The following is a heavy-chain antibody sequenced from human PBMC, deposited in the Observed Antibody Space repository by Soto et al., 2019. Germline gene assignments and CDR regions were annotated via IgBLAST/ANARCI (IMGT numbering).Heavy chain of an antibody. CDR1: GGSISSSSYY. CDR2: IYYSGST. V-gene: IGHV4-39*01. Sequence: SETLSLTCTVSGGSISSSSYYWGWIRQPPGKGLEWIGSIYYSGSTYYNPSLKSRVTISVDTSKNQFSLKLSSVTAADTAVYYCARTDIVVVPAATARIYYYYYGMDVWGQGTTVTVSS. J-gene: IGHJ6*02. CDR3: ARTDIVVVPAATARIYYYYYGMDV. D-gene: IGHD2-2*01.